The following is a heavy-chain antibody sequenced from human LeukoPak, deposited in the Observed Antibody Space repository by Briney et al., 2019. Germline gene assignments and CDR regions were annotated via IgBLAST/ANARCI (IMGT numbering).Heavy chain of an antibody. J-gene: IGHJ4*02. Sequence: PGGSLRLSCAASGFILNNYYMHWVRQAPGKGLEWVASIQHGGGNQYYVDSVKGRFTISRDNSKNTLYLQMNGLRTEDTAVYYCAKREAVAAMSDFDYWGQGTLVTVSS. CDR2: IQHGGGNQ. V-gene: IGHV3-30*02. D-gene: IGHD6-19*01. CDR1: GFILNNYY. CDR3: AKREAVAAMSDFDY.